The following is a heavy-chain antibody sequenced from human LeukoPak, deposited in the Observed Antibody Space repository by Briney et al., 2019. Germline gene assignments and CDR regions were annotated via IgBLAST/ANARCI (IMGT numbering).Heavy chain of an antibody. CDR3: ARGSPIAVAGTGGTTVFDY. D-gene: IGHD6-19*01. CDR2: ISAYNGNT. CDR1: GYNFTGYG. Sequence: GASVKVSCKASGYNFTGYGISCVRQAPGQGLEWMGWISAYNGNTNYAQKLQGRVTMTTDTPTSTAYMELRSLRSDDTAVYYCARGSPIAVAGTGGTTVFDYWGQGTLVTVPS. V-gene: IGHV1-18*04. J-gene: IGHJ4*02.